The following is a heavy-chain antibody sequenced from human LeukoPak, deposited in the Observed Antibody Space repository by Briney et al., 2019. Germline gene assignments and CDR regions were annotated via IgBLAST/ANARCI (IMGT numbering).Heavy chain of an antibody. D-gene: IGHD3-22*01. J-gene: IGHJ4*02. CDR1: GFTFSSYW. CDR3: ARVVIGAGHLTSPTGLCEY. V-gene: IGHV3-7*01. Sequence: GGSLRLSCAASGFTFSSYWMSWVRQAPGKGLEWVANIKQDGSEKYYVDSVKGRFTISRDNAKNSLYLQMNSLRAEDTAVYYCARVVIGAGHLTSPTGLCEYGGQGTVVSVS. CDR2: IKQDGSEK.